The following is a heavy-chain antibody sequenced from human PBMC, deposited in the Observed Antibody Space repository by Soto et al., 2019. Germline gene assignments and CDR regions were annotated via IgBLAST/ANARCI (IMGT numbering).Heavy chain of an antibody. CDR3: ARVKVATAYPRANWFDP. Sequence: PGESLKISCKGSGYSFTSYCISWVRQAPGQGLEWMGGISAYNGNTNYAQKLQGRVTMTTDTSTSTAYMELRSLRSDDTAVYYCARVKVATAYPRANWFDPWGQGTLVTVSS. V-gene: IGHV1-18*04. D-gene: IGHD5-12*01. CDR2: ISAYNGNT. J-gene: IGHJ5*02. CDR1: GYSFTSYC.